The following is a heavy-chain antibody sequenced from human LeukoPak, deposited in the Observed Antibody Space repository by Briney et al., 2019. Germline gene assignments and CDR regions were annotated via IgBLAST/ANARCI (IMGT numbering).Heavy chain of an antibody. V-gene: IGHV3-53*01. CDR1: GFTVSRDY. J-gene: IGHJ5*02. CDR2: IYSGGNT. Sequence: GGSLRLSCAASGFTVSRDYMNWVRQAPGKGLEWVSLIYSGGNTYYADSVRGRFTISRDNSKNTLHLQMNSLRVEDTAVYYCARGFNRGFDPWGQGTLVTVSS. CDR3: ARGFNRGFDP. D-gene: IGHD1-14*01.